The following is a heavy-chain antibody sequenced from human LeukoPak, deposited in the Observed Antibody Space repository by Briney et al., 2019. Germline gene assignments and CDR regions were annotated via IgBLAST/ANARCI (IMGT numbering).Heavy chain of an antibody. CDR1: GFTFYW. CDR3: ARPLSSSWHQ. D-gene: IGHD6-13*01. CDR2: IKEDGSEK. Sequence: SGGSLRLSCAASGFTFYWMSWVRQAPGEGLEWVANIKEDGSEKYYVDSVKGRFTISRDNAKISLYLQMNSLRVEDTAVYYCARPLSSSWHQWGQGALVTVSS. J-gene: IGHJ4*02. V-gene: IGHV3-7*01.